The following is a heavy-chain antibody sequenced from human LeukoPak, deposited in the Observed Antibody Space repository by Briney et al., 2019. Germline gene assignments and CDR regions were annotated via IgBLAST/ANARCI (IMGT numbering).Heavy chain of an antibody. Sequence: PGGSLRLSCAASGFTFSSYAMSWVRQAPGKGLEWVSAISGSGGSTYYADSVKGRFTISRDNSKNTLYLQMNSLRAEDTAVYYCAKVPLDILTGYLVDYWGQGTLVTVSS. D-gene: IGHD3-9*01. CDR1: GFTFSSYA. J-gene: IGHJ4*02. CDR2: ISGSGGST. V-gene: IGHV3-23*01. CDR3: AKVPLDILTGYLVDY.